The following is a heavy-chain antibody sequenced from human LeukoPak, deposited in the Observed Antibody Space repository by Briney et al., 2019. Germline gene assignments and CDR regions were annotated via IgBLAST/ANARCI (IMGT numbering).Heavy chain of an antibody. D-gene: IGHD6-13*01. CDR3: ARESSSWSSYYYYYMDV. CDR1: GGSFSGYY. Sequence: SETLSLTCAVYGGSFSGYYWSWIRQPPGKGLEWIGEINHSGSTNYNPSLKSRVTISVDTSKNQFSLKLSSVTAADTAVYYCARESSSWSSYYYYYMDVWGKGTTVTASS. CDR2: INHSGST. J-gene: IGHJ6*03. V-gene: IGHV4-34*01.